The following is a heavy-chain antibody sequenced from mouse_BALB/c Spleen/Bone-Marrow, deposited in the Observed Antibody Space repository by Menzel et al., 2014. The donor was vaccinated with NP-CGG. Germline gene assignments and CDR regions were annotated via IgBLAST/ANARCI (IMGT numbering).Heavy chain of an antibody. D-gene: IGHD3-1*01. CDR2: INPYNGAT. J-gene: IGHJ4*01. V-gene: IGHV1-31*01. CDR3: ARERTARATYAMDY. CDR1: GYSFTGYY. Sequence: VQLQQSGPELVKPGASVKISCKASGYSFTGYYMHWVKQSHVKSLEWIGRINPYNGATSYNQNFKDKASLTVDKSSSTAYMELHSLTSEDSAVYYCARERTARATYAMDYWGQATSVTVSS.